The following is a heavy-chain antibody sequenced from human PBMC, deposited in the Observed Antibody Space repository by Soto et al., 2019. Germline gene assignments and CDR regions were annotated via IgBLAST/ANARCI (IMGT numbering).Heavy chain of an antibody. CDR3: ARNGGYENWFDP. Sequence: QVQLQESGPGLVKPSETLSLTCTVSGGSVTSGSYYWSWIRQPPGKGLEWIGYIFYSGTTNQNPSLQSRVTISVDTSKNQFSLKLSSVTAADTAVYYWARNGGYENWFDPWGQGILVTVSS. D-gene: IGHD1-1*01. J-gene: IGHJ5*02. CDR2: IFYSGTT. CDR1: GGSVTSGSYY. V-gene: IGHV4-61*01.